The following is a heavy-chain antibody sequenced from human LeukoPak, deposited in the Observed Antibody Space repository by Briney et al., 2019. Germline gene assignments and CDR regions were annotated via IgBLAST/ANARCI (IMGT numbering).Heavy chain of an antibody. CDR3: ASWGEGALDN. CDR1: GFTFSSYW. D-gene: IGHD1-26*01. CDR2: ISTSTTTI. J-gene: IGHJ4*02. Sequence: GGSLRLSCAASGFTFSSYWMSWVRQAPGKGLEWISYISTSTTTIYYANSVKGRFTISRDNAKKSLYLQMNSLRVEDTGVYYCASWGEGALDNWGQGTLVTVSS. V-gene: IGHV3-48*01.